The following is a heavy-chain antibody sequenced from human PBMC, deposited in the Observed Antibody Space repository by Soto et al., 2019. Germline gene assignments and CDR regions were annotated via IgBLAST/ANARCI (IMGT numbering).Heavy chain of an antibody. CDR3: ARDPVAGTYFDY. J-gene: IGHJ4*02. D-gene: IGHD6-19*01. Sequence: QVQLVQSGAEVKKPGASVKVSCKASGYTFTTYGISWVRQAPGQGLEWMGWINGYNGNTNYAQKLQGRVTMTTDTSTSTAYMERRRLRSDDTAVSYCARDPVAGTYFDYWGQGTLVTVSS. CDR1: GYTFTTYG. V-gene: IGHV1-18*01. CDR2: INGYNGNT.